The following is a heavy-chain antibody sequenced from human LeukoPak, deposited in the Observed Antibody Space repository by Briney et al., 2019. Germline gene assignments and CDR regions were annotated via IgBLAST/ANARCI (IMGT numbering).Heavy chain of an antibody. V-gene: IGHV3-30*02. CDR2: IRYDGSNK. CDR1: GFTFSSYG. D-gene: IGHD2-8*01. CDR3: AKDFGDCTNGVCFPWAFDI. Sequence: GRSLRLSCAASGFTFSSYGMHWVRQAPGKGLEWVAFIRYDGSNKYYADSVKGRFTISRDNSKNTLYLQMNSLRAEDTAVYYCAKDFGDCTNGVCFPWAFDIWGQGTMVTVSS. J-gene: IGHJ3*02.